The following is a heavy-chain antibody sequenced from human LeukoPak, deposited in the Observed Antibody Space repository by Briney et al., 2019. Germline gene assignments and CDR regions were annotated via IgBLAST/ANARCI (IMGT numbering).Heavy chain of an antibody. CDR3: ARDVGSGSYYYFGY. CDR2: IYYSGST. D-gene: IGHD1-26*01. V-gene: IGHV4-59*01. J-gene: IGHJ4*02. Sequence: PSETLSLTCTVSGVSISSYYWSWIRQPPGKGLEWIGYIYYSGSTNYNPSLKSRVTISVDTSKNQFSLKLSSVTAADTAVYYCARDVGSGSYYYFGYWGQGTLVTVSS. CDR1: GVSISSYY.